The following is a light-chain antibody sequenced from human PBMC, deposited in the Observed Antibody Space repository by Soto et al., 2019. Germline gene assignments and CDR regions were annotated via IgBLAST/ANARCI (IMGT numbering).Light chain of an antibody. V-gene: IGKV3-20*01. CDR3: XXYGSSPPYT. J-gene: IGKJ2*01. CDR1: QSVSSRY. CDR2: GAS. Sequence: EIVLTQSPGTLSLSPGERATLSCRASQSVSSRYLAWYQQKPGQAPRLLMYGASSRATGIPDRFSGSGSGXXXXXXXXXXXXEDFAVXXXXXYGSSPPYTFGQGTKLEIE.